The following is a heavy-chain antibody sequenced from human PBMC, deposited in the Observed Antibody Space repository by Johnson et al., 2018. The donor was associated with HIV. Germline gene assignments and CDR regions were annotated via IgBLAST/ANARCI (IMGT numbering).Heavy chain of an antibody. V-gene: IGHV3-33*08. Sequence: VQVLESGGGLVQPGGSLRLSCAASGFTFSSYDMHWVRQATGKGLEWVAVIWYDGSNKYYADSVKGRFTISRDNSKNTLYLQMNSLRAEETAVYYCARDPGGWELLRPAFDIWGQGTMVTVSP. D-gene: IGHD1-26*01. CDR1: GFTFSSYD. CDR3: ARDPGGWELLRPAFDI. J-gene: IGHJ3*02. CDR2: IWYDGSNK.